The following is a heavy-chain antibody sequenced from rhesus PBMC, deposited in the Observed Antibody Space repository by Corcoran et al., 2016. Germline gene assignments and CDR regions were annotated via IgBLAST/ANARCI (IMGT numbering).Heavy chain of an antibody. Sequence: EVQLVQSGAEVKKPGASVKISCKASGYTFTDYYLHWVRQAPGKGLAWMGRVDPEDGEEIQAQKFQDRVTITADTSTDTAYIELSSLRSEDTAVYYCATAAPLYWYEGYVDYWGQGVLVTVSS. CDR2: VDPEDGEE. V-gene: IGHV1-111*02. CDR1: GYTFTDYY. D-gene: IGHD2-21*01. J-gene: IGHJ4*01. CDR3: ATAAPLYWYEGYVDY.